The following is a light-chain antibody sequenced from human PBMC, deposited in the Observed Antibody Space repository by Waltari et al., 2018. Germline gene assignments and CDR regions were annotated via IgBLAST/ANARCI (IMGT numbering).Light chain of an antibody. CDR2: AAS. CDR1: QSISRF. J-gene: IGKJ2*01. V-gene: IGKV1-39*01. Sequence: DIQMTQSPSSLSASVGDRVTITCRASQSISRFLNWYQQKPGKAPKLLIYAASSLQSGVPSRFSGSGSGTEFTLTISSLQPEDFAIYYCQQSYSIPQYTFGQGTKLEIK. CDR3: QQSYSIPQYT.